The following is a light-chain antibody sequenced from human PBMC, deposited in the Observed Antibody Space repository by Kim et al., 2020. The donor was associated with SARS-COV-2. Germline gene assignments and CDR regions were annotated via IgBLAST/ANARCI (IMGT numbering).Light chain of an antibody. Sequence: EIVLTQSPGTLSLSPGERATLSCRASQSVSSRYFAWYQQKPGQPPRLLIYGASSRATGIPDRFSGSGSGTDFTLTISGLEPEDFAVYYCQQYAASPWTFGQGTKVDIK. CDR2: GAS. CDR3: QQYAASPWT. CDR1: QSVSSRY. J-gene: IGKJ1*01. V-gene: IGKV3-20*01.